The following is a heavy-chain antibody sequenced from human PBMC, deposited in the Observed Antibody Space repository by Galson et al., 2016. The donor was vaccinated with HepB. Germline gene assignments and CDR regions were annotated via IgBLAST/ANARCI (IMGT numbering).Heavy chain of an antibody. D-gene: IGHD4-23*01. Sequence: SETLSLTCTVSGASISSSGYYWGWICQPPGKGLEWIGSFYYSGNTYYNPSLKSRVTISVDTSRNQFSLKVNSVTAAGTAVYYCARQLAGLRWYYFDYWGQGTLVTVSS. CDR2: FYYSGNT. V-gene: IGHV4-39*01. CDR3: ARQLAGLRWYYFDY. J-gene: IGHJ4*02. CDR1: GASISSSGYY.